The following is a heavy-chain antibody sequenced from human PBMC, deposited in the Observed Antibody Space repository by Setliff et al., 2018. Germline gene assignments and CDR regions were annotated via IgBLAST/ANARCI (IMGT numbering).Heavy chain of an antibody. Sequence: GSLRLSCAASGFTFSSYAMSWVRQAPGKGLEWVSAISGSGGSTYYADSVKGRFTISRDNSKNTLYLQMNSLRAEDTAVYYCANPLGGEWGPWDAFDIWGQGTMVTVSS. CDR2: ISGSGGST. D-gene: IGHD1-26*01. CDR1: GFTFSSYA. J-gene: IGHJ3*02. CDR3: ANPLGGEWGPWDAFDI. V-gene: IGHV3-23*01.